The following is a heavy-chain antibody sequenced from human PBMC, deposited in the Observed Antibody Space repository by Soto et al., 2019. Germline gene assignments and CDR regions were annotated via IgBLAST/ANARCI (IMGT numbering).Heavy chain of an antibody. J-gene: IGHJ6*02. CDR2: MNPNSGNT. Sequence: QVQLVQSGAEVKKHGASVKVSCKASGYTFTSYDINWVRQATGQGLEWMGWMNPNSGNTGYAQKFQGRVTMTRNTSISTAYRELSSLRSEDMAVYYCARLMYYYDSSGYYQAHYYYGMDVWGQGTTVTGSS. V-gene: IGHV1-8*01. D-gene: IGHD3-22*01. CDR1: GYTFTSYD. CDR3: ARLMYYYDSSGYYQAHYYYGMDV.